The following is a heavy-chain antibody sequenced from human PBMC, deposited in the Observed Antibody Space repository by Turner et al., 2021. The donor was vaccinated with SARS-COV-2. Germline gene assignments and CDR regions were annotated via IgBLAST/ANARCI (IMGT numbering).Heavy chain of an antibody. D-gene: IGHD3-16*01. V-gene: IGHV3-66*01. CDR2: IYSGGST. CDR1: GITVSSHY. J-gene: IGHJ6*02. CDR3: ARDLVSYGMDV. Sequence: EVQLVEAGGGLVQPGGFLRLSCAASGITVSSHYMSWVRQALGKVLEWVSVIYSGGSTFYADSVKSRFTISRDNSKNTLYLQINSLRSEYTAVYYCARDLVSYGMDVWGQGTTVTVSS.